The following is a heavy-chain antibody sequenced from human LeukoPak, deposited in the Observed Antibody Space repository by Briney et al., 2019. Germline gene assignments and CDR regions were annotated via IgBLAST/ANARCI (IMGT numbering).Heavy chain of an antibody. Sequence: SVKVSCKASGGTFSSYAISWVRQAPGQGLELMGRIIPIFGTANYAQKFQGRVTITTDESTSTAYMELSSLRSEDTAVYYCARLKGSGVFDYWGQGTLVTVSS. CDR3: ARLKGSGVFDY. V-gene: IGHV1-69*05. J-gene: IGHJ4*02. D-gene: IGHD2-15*01. CDR1: GGTFSSYA. CDR2: IIPIFGTA.